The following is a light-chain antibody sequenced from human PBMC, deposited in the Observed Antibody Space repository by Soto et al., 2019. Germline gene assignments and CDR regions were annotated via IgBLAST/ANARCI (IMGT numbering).Light chain of an antibody. Sequence: EIVMTQSPGTLSVSPGERATLSCRASQSISSHLAWYQQKPGQAPRLLIYDASNRAAGIPARFSGSGSGTDFTLTISSLEPEDFAIYYCQQRQYWPPITFGQGTRLEIK. CDR2: DAS. V-gene: IGKV3-11*01. CDR3: QQRQYWPPIT. CDR1: QSISSH. J-gene: IGKJ5*01.